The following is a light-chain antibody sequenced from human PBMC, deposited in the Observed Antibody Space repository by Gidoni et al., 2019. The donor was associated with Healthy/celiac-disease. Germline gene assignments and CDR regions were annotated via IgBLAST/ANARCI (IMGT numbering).Light chain of an antibody. CDR3: QVWDSSSDHPGF. J-gene: IGLJ1*01. CDR2: DDS. V-gene: IGLV3-21*02. Sequence: SYVLTQPPSVSVPPGQTARITCGGNNSGSKSVHWYQQKPGQAPVLVVYDDSDRPSVIPERFSGSISGNTATLTISRVEAGDEADYYCQVWDSSSDHPGFFGTGTTVTVL. CDR1: NSGSKS.